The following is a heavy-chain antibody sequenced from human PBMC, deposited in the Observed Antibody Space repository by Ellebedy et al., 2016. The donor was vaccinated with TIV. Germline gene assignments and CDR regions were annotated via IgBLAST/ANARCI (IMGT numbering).Heavy chain of an antibody. D-gene: IGHD3/OR15-3a*01. Sequence: GESLKISCAASGFTFSTYPMNWVRQAPGKGLEWVSIISSNGGTTYYADSVKGRFTISRDNSKNTLFLQMGRRRAEDPAVYFCARRSTDFAFDSWGQGTLVTVPS. CDR3: ARRSTDFAFDS. CDR1: GFTFSTYP. CDR2: ISSNGGTT. V-gene: IGHV3-23*01. J-gene: IGHJ4*02.